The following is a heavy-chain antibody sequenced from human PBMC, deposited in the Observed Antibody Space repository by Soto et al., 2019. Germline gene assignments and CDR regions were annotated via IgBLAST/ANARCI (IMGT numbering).Heavy chain of an antibody. D-gene: IGHD3-3*01. V-gene: IGHV3-21*01. CDR2: ISSSSSYI. CDR1: GFTFSSYS. Sequence: GSLRLSCAASGFTFSSYSMNWVRQAPGKGLEWVSSISSSSSYIYYADSVKGRFTISRDNAKNSRYLQMNSLRAEDTAVYYCARGGTIFGVADYWGQGTLVTVSS. J-gene: IGHJ4*02. CDR3: ARGGTIFGVADY.